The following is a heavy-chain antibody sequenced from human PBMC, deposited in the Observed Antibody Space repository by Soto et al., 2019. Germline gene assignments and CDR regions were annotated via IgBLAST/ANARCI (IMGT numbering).Heavy chain of an antibody. Sequence: QLQLHESGPGLVKPSQTLSLTCAVSGGSLISGSYYWGWIRQPPGKGLEWIGTIYHSGNTYYNPSLKSRHTISIYPSKNQFYLNLSSVTATDTAVYYCTRQATYTMDVWCQGTTVTVSS. CDR3: TRQATYTMDV. CDR1: GGSLISGSYY. V-gene: IGHV4-39*01. D-gene: IGHD4-4*01. J-gene: IGHJ6*02. CDR2: IYHSGNT.